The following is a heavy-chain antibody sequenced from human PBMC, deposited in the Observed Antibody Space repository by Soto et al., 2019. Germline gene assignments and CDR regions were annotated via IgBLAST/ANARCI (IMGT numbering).Heavy chain of an antibody. Sequence: GESLKISCKASGYSVDTYWIAWVRQMPGKGLEWMGIIYPGDSDTRYSPSFQGQVTISADKSISTAYLQWSSLKASDTAMYYCARSPGFGSGWYYFDYWGQGTVVTVSS. CDR3: ARSPGFGSGWYYFDY. D-gene: IGHD6-19*01. CDR2: IYPGDSDT. J-gene: IGHJ4*02. V-gene: IGHV5-51*01. CDR1: GYSVDTYW.